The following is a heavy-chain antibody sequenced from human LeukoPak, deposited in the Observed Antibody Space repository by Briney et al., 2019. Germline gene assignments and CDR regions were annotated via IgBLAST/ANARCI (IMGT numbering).Heavy chain of an antibody. Sequence: GGSLRLSCAASGFTFSSYSMNWVRQATGKGLEWVSSISSSSSYIYYADSVKGRFTISRDNAKNSLYLQMNSLRAEDTAVYYCARENEQQLVQAEAYYYYYMDVWGKGTTVTVSS. D-gene: IGHD6-13*01. J-gene: IGHJ6*03. CDR3: ARENEQQLVQAEAYYYYYMDV. V-gene: IGHV3-21*01. CDR2: ISSSSSYI. CDR1: GFTFSSYS.